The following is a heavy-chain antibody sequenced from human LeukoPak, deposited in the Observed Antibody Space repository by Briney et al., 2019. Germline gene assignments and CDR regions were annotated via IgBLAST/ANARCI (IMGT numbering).Heavy chain of an antibody. CDR3: ARAPTESTSWDY. V-gene: IGHV3-66*01. D-gene: IGHD4-17*01. J-gene: IGHJ4*02. Sequence: GGAVRLSCAASGFTVSSNYMSWVRQAPGKGLEWVSAIYSGGATYYADAVKGRFTISRDNPKNMVYLQMNSLRAEDTALYYCARAPTESTSWDYWGQGTLVTVSS. CDR1: GFTVSSNY. CDR2: IYSGGAT.